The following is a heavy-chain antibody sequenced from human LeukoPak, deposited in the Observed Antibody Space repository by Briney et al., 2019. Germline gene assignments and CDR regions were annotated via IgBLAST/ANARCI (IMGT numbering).Heavy chain of an antibody. CDR1: GFTFSSYA. CDR2: ISGSGGTT. CDR3: AREPSAPNRFQGS. Sequence: GGSLRLSCVTSGFTFSSYAMSWVRQAPGKGLEWVSGISGSGGTTDYADSVKGRFIISRDNSRKTLYLQMNSLRAEDTAIYFCAREPSAPNRFQGSWGQGTPVTVSS. J-gene: IGHJ5*02. V-gene: IGHV3-23*01.